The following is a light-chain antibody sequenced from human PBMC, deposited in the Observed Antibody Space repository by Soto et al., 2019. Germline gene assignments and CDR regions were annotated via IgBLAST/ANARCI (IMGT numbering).Light chain of an antibody. CDR2: KAS. CDR1: QTISSW. J-gene: IGKJ1*01. Sequence: DIQMTQSPSTLSGSVGDRVAITCRASQTISSWLAWYQQKPGKAPKLLIYKASILESGVPSRFSGSGSGTEFTLTISSLQPDDFATYYCQHYNSYPWTFGEGTKVDIK. V-gene: IGKV1-5*03. CDR3: QHYNSYPWT.